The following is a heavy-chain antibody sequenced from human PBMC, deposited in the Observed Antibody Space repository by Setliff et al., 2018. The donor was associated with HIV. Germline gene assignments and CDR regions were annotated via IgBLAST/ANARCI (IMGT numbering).Heavy chain of an antibody. CDR2: INPHSGDT. J-gene: IGHJ6*02. CDR1: GGTFSASG. V-gene: IGHV1-2*02. CDR3: ARAPTLFGVEYYYYFGMDV. D-gene: IGHD3-3*01. Sequence: ASVKVSCKASGGTFSASGFSWVRQAPGQGLEWMGWINPHSGDTNYAQKFQDRVTMTRDTSVNIAYMQLSRLRSDDTAVCYCARAPTLFGVEYYYYFGMDVWGQGTTVTVSS.